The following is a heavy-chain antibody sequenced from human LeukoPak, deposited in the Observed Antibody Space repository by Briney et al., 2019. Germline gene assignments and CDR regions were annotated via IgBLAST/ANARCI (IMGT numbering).Heavy chain of an antibody. Sequence: GGSLRLSCAASGFTFSTYYMSWVRQAPGKGLECVSSISSSGSNIHYSDSVKGRFTISRDNAKNSLYLQMNSLRAEDTAVYYCARGLFSVHDYSNGERPFDPWGQGTLVTVSS. CDR2: ISSSGSNI. D-gene: IGHD4-11*01. CDR1: GFTFSTYY. V-gene: IGHV3-21*01. CDR3: ARGLFSVHDYSNGERPFDP. J-gene: IGHJ5*02.